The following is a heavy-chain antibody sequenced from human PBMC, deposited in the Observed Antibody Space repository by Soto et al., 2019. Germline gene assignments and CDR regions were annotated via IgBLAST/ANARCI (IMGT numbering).Heavy chain of an antibody. Sequence: GGSLRLSCAASGVTFISYAMSWVRQAPGKGLEWVSAISGSGGSTYYADSVKGRFTISRDNSKNTLYLQMNSLRAEDTALYYCAKGRSYYYYYGVDVWGQGTTVTVSS. CDR1: GVTFISYA. V-gene: IGHV3-23*01. J-gene: IGHJ6*02. CDR2: ISGSGGST. CDR3: AKGRSYYYYYGVDV.